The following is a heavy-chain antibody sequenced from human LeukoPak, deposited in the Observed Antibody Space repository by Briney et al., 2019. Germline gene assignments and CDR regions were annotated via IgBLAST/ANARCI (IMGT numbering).Heavy chain of an antibody. V-gene: IGHV3-74*01. D-gene: IGHD2-15*01. Sequence: GGSLRLSCAASGFTFSTHWMHWVRQAPGKGLVWVSRINSDASITTYADSVKGRFTISRDNSKNTLYLQMNSLRAEDTAVYYCARSWLGGINEFWGQGTLVTVSS. CDR1: GFTFSTHW. CDR3: ARSWLGGINEF. J-gene: IGHJ4*02. CDR2: INSDASIT.